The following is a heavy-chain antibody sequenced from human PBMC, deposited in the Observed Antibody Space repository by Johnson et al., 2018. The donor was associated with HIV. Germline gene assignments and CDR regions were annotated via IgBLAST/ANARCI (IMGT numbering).Heavy chain of an antibody. V-gene: IGHV3-74*01. CDR2: MNADGKTT. D-gene: IGHD6-13*01. J-gene: IGHJ3*02. Sequence: VQLVESGGGLVQPGGSLRLSCAASGFTFINYWMHWVRQAPGKGLVWVSRMNADGKTTTYADSVKGRFTISRDNVKITLYLQMNSLRAEDTAVYYCAREQELIGERAFDIWGQGTMVTVSS. CDR3: AREQELIGERAFDI. CDR1: GFTFINYW.